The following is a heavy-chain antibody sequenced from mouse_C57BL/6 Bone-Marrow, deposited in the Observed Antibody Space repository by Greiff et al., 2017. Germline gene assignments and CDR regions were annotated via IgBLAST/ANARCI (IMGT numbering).Heavy chain of an antibody. CDR2: IYTGSGST. V-gene: IGHV1-55*01. J-gene: IGHJ2*01. D-gene: IGHD1-1*01. CDR3: ARSITTVVGY. Sequence: VQLKQPGAELVKPGASVKMSCKASGYTFTSYWITWVKQRPGQGLEWIGDIYTGSGSTTYNEKFKSKATLTVDTSSSTAYMQLSSLTSEDSAVYYCARSITTVVGYWGQGTTLTVSS. CDR1: GYTFTSYW.